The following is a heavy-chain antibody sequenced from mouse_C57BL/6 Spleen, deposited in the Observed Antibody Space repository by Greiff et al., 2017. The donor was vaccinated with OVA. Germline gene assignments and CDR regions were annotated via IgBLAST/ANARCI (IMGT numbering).Heavy chain of an antibody. CDR1: GYAFSSSW. CDR3: ARGVITTVVAQYFDV. D-gene: IGHD1-1*01. V-gene: IGHV1-82*01. J-gene: IGHJ1*03. Sequence: QVHVKQSGPELVKPGASVKISCKASGYAFSSSWMNWVKQRPGQGLEWIGRIYPGDGDTNYNGKFKGKATLTADKSSSTAYMQLSSLTSEDSAVYFCARGVITTVVAQYFDVWGKGTTVTVSS. CDR2: IYPGDGDT.